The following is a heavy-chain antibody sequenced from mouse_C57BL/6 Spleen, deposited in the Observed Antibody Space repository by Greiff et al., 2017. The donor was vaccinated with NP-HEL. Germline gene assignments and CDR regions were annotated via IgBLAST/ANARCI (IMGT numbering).Heavy chain of an antibody. CDR2: IYPGSGST. V-gene: IGHV1-55*01. J-gene: IGHJ3*01. CDR1: GYTFTSYW. Sequence: QVQLQQSGAELVKPGASVKMSCKASGYTFTSYWITWVKQRPGQGLEWIGDIYPGSGSTNYNEKFKSKATLTVDTSSSTAYMQLSSLTSEDSAVYYCARYDTTVVTPFAYWGQGTLVTVSA. CDR3: ARYDTTVVTPFAY. D-gene: IGHD1-1*01.